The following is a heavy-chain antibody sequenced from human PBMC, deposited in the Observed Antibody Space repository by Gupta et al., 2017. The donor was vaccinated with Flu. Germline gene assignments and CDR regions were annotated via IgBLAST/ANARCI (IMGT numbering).Heavy chain of an antibody. Sequence: QVQLVQSGAEVKKPGSSVKVSCKASGGTFNSNAISWVRQAPGQGLEWMGGIIPIFGTAKYAQKFQGRVTISADKSTTTAYMEMSGLISEDTAVYYCARPGGFTGYHLYFDSWGQGTLITVSS. CDR2: IIPIFGTA. V-gene: IGHV1-69*06. CDR3: ARPGGFTGYHLYFDS. D-gene: IGHD5-12*01. J-gene: IGHJ4*02. CDR1: GGTFNSNA.